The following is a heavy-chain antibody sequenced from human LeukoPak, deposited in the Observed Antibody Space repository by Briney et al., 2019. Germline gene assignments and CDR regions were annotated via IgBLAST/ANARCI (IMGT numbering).Heavy chain of an antibody. D-gene: IGHD3-10*01. CDR3: ASVGEYYGSGSYYFGY. CDR1: GGTFSSYA. Sequence: SVKLSCNASGGTFSSYAISWVRQAPGQGLEWMGGIIPIFGTANYAQKFQGRVTITADKSTSTAYMELSSLRSEDTAVYYCASVGEYYGSGSYYFGYWSQGTLVTVSS. V-gene: IGHV1-69*06. J-gene: IGHJ4*02. CDR2: IIPIFGTA.